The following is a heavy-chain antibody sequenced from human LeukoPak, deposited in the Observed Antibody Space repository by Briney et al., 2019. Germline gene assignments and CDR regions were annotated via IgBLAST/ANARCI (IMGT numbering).Heavy chain of an antibody. Sequence: GGSLRLSCAASGFTVSSNYMSWVRQAPGKGLEWVSVIYSGGSTYYAASVKGRFTISRDNSKNTLYLQMNSLRAEDTAVYYCARGFPYYYGSGSSHFDYWGQGTLVTVSS. CDR2: IYSGGST. J-gene: IGHJ4*02. D-gene: IGHD3-10*01. V-gene: IGHV3-53*01. CDR1: GFTVSSNY. CDR3: ARGFPYYYGSGSSHFDY.